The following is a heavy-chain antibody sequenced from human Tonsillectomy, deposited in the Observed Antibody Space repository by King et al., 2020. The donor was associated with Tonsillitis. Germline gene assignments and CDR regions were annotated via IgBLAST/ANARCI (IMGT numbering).Heavy chain of an antibody. V-gene: IGHV3-74*01. J-gene: IGHJ6*02. Sequence: VQLVESGGGLVQPGGSLRLSCAASGFTFSTYWMHWVRQAPGKGLVWVSRINADGSSTSYAGSVKGRFTLSRDNAKNTRYLTMNSLRGEDTAVYYCARDFLYRGGWGPGTTVTVSS. CDR2: INADGSST. D-gene: IGHD1-14*01. CDR1: GFTFSTYW. CDR3: ARDFLYRGG.